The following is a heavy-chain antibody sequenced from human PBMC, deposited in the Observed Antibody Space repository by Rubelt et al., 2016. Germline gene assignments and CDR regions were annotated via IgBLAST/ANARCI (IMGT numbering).Heavy chain of an antibody. D-gene: IGHD6-13*01. CDR1: GGSFSGYY. V-gene: IGHV4-34*01. CDR3: ARRGIAAAAPWDY. J-gene: IGHJ4*02. CDR2: INHSGST. Sequence: QVQLQQWGAGLLKPSETLSLTCAVYGGSFSGYYWSWIRQPPGKGLEWIGEINHSGSTNYNPSLKSRVTISVDTSKNQFSLKLSSVTAADTAVYYCARRGIAAAAPWDYWGQGTLVTVSS.